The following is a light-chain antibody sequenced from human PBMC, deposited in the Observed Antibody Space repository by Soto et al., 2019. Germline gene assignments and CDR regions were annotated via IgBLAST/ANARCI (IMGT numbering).Light chain of an antibody. V-gene: IGKV1-5*01. Sequence: DIQMTQSPSTLSASVGDRVTITCRVSQSISSWLAWYQQKPGKAPKLLIYDASSLESGVPSRFSGSGSGTEFTLTISSLQPDDFATYYCQQYNSPCTFGQGTKVEIK. CDR3: QQYNSPCT. J-gene: IGKJ1*01. CDR2: DAS. CDR1: QSISSW.